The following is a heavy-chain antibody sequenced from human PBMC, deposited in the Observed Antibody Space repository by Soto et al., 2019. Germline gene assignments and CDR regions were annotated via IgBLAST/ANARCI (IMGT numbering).Heavy chain of an antibody. CDR2: INSDGSST. D-gene: IGHD3-9*01. CDR3: VTTGYEPPPSTGSYGMDV. J-gene: IGHJ6*02. CDR1: GFTFSNYW. Sequence: GGSLRLSCAASGFTFSNYWMHWVRQAPGKGLVWVSRINSDGSSTSHADSVKGRFTISRDNAKNTLYLQMNSLRAEDTAVYYCVTTGYEPPPSTGSYGMDVWGPGTTVIVSS. V-gene: IGHV3-74*01.